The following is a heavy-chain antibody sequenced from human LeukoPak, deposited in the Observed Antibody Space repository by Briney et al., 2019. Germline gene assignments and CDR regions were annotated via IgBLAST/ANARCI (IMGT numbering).Heavy chain of an antibody. CDR3: ARPQVGGSGSYYLR. J-gene: IGHJ4*02. CDR2: INPHSGGT. V-gene: IGHV1-2*02. D-gene: IGHD3-10*01. Sequence: ASVKVSCKASGYTFTGHYIHWVRQAPGQGLEWMGWINPHSGGTNYAQKFQGRVTMTRDTSISTAYMELSRLRSDDTAVYYCARPQVGGSGSYYLRWGQGTLVTVSS. CDR1: GYTFTGHY.